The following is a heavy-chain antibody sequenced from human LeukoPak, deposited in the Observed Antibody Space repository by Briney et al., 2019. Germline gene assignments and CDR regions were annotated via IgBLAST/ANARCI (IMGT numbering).Heavy chain of an antibody. CDR3: ARDFKTSSSASFDYFDY. J-gene: IGHJ4*02. D-gene: IGHD6-6*01. Sequence: PGRSLRLSCAASGFTFSSYGMHWVRQAPGKGLEGVAVIWYDGSNKYYADSVKGRFTISRDNSKNTLYLQMNSLRPEDTAVYYCARDFKTSSSASFDYFDYWGQGTLVTVSS. V-gene: IGHV3-33*01. CDR1: GFTFSSYG. CDR2: IWYDGSNK.